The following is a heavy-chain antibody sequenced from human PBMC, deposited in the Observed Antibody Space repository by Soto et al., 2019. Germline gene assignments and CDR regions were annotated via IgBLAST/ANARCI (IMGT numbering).Heavy chain of an antibody. CDR3: ARVRDFWSGYDYYGMDV. Sequence: QVQLVESGGGVVQPGRSLRLSCAASGFTFSSYGMHWVRQAPGKGLEWVAVIWYDGSNKYYADSVKGRFTISRDNSKNTLYLQMNSLRAEDTAVYYCARVRDFWSGYDYYGMDVWGQVTTVTVSS. V-gene: IGHV3-33*01. J-gene: IGHJ6*02. CDR1: GFTFSSYG. CDR2: IWYDGSNK. D-gene: IGHD3-3*01.